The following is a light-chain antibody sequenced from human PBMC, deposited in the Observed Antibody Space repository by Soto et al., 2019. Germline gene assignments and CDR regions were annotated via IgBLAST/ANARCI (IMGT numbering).Light chain of an antibody. V-gene: IGKV3-20*01. CDR3: LQYYTYPWT. CDR2: GAS. Sequence: EIVLTQSPGTLSLSPGEGATLSCRASQSVSSSFLAWYQQKPGQAPRLLIYGASSRATGIPDRFSGSGSGTDFTLTISSLQPEDFATYYCLQYYTYPWTFGQGTKVDIK. CDR1: QSVSSSF. J-gene: IGKJ1*01.